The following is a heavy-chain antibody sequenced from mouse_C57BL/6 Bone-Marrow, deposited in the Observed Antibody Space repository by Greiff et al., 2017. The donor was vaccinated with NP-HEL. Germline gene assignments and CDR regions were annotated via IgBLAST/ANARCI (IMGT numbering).Heavy chain of an antibody. CDR2: IWSGGST. J-gene: IGHJ3*01. D-gene: IGHD1-1*01. CDR1: GFSLTSYG. Sequence: VKLMESGPGLVQPSQSLSITCTVSGFSLTSYGVHWVRQSPGKGLEWLGVIWSGGSTDYNAAFISRLSISKDNSKSQVFFKMNSLQADDTAIYYCARNERYYYGSSYVWFADWGQGTLVTVSA. CDR3: ARNERYYYGSSYVWFAD. V-gene: IGHV2-2*01.